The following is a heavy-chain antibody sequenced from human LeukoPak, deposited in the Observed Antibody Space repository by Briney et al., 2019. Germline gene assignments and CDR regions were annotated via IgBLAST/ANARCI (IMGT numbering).Heavy chain of an antibody. CDR3: ARATRIAARYYYYYGMDV. CDR2: MNPNSGNT. Sequence: ASVKVSCKASGYTFTSYDINWVRQATGQGLEWMRWMNPNSGNTGYAQKFQGRVTMTRNTSISTAYMELSSLRSEDTAVYYCARATRIAARYYYYYGMDVWGQGTTVTVSS. J-gene: IGHJ6*02. CDR1: GYTFTSYD. V-gene: IGHV1-8*01. D-gene: IGHD6-6*01.